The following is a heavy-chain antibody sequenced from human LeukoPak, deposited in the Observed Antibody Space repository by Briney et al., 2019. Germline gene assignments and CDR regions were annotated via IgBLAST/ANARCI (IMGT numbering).Heavy chain of an antibody. J-gene: IGHJ4*02. V-gene: IGHV1-2*02. D-gene: IGHD3-22*01. CDR3: AWDSSGYYYFDY. CDR1: GYTFTGYY. Sequence: ASVKVSCKASGYTFTGYYMHWVRQAPGQGLEWMGWINPNSSGTNYAQKFQGRVTMTRDTSISTAYMELSRLRSDDTAVYYCAWDSSGYYYFDYWGQGTLVTVSS. CDR2: INPNSSGT.